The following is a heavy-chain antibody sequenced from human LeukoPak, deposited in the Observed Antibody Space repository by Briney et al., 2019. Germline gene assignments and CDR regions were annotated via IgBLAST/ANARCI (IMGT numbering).Heavy chain of an antibody. J-gene: IGHJ4*02. Sequence: SETLSLTCTVSGGSISSSSYYWGWIRQPPGKGLEWIGSIYYSGSTYYNPSLKSRVTISVGTSKNQLSLKLSSVTAADTAVYYCARDVYGGNSGGQYYFDYWGQGILVTVSS. V-gene: IGHV4-39*07. CDR1: GGSISSSSYY. CDR3: ARDVYGGNSGGQYYFDY. D-gene: IGHD4-23*01. CDR2: IYYSGST.